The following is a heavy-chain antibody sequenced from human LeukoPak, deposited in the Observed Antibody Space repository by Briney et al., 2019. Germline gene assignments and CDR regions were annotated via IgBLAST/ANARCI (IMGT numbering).Heavy chain of an antibody. CDR3: ARVQYCSGGSCYFYNAMDV. CDR2: INPNSGGT. CDR1: GYTFSGYY. J-gene: IGHJ6*02. D-gene: IGHD2-15*01. V-gene: IGHV1-2*02. Sequence: GASVKVSCKASGYTFSGYYMHWVRQAPGQGLEWMGWINPNSGGTNYAQKFQGRVTMTRDTSISSAYMELSRLRSDDTAVYYCARVQYCSGGSCYFYNAMDVWGQGTTVTVSS.